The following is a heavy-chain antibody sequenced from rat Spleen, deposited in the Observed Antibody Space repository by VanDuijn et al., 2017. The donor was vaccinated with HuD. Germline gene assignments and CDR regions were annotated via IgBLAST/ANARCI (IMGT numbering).Heavy chain of an antibody. D-gene: IGHD5-1*01. Sequence: EVQLVESGGGLVQPGRSLKLSCAASGFTFSDYAMAWVRQAPKKGLEWVATIIYDGSSTYYRDSVKGRFTISRDNAKSTLYLQMDSLRSEDTATYYCTSGRWEGALDYWGQGVMVTVSS. V-gene: IGHV5-17*01. CDR2: IIYDGSST. CDR3: TSGRWEGALDY. CDR1: GFTFSDYA. J-gene: IGHJ2*01.